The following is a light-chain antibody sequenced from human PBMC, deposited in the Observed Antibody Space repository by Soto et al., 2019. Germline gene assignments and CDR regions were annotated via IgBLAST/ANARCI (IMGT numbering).Light chain of an antibody. J-gene: IGLJ1*01. CDR1: TSDIGGFNY. Sequence: LAQPASVSGSPGQSITISCTGTTSDIGGFNYVSWYQQHPNKAPKLIIYEVSNRPSGVSNRFSGSKSGNTASLTISGLQAEDEADYYCSSYTSTSTLYVFGTGTKVTV. CDR3: SSYTSTSTLYV. CDR2: EVS. V-gene: IGLV2-14*01.